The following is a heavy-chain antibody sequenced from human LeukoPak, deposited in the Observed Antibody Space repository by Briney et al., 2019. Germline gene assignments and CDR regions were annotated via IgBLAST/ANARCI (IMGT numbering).Heavy chain of an antibody. V-gene: IGHV1-2*02. CDR1: GYTFTCYY. CDR2: INPNSGGT. D-gene: IGHD6-19*01. Sequence: ASVKVSCKASGYTFTCYYMHWVRQAPGQGLEWMGWINPNSGGTNYAQKFQGRVTMTRDTSINTAYMELSRLRSDDTAVYYCARDPVAGTVEYFQHWGQGTLVIVSS. J-gene: IGHJ1*01. CDR3: ARDPVAGTVEYFQH.